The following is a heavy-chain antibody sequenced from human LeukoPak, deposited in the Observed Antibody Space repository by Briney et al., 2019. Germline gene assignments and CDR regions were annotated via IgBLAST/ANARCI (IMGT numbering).Heavy chain of an antibody. J-gene: IGHJ6*03. D-gene: IGHD3-10*01. CDR3: ARTPHGSGSYYQTYYYYYMDV. Sequence: PSETLSLTCNVSGASITNYYWTWIQRPPGKGLEWIGYIYYRGSTNYNPSLKSRVTISVDTSKNQFSLKLSSVTAADTAVYYCARTPHGSGSYYQTYYYYYMDVWGKGTTVTVSS. CDR1: GASITNYY. V-gene: IGHV4-59*01. CDR2: IYYRGST.